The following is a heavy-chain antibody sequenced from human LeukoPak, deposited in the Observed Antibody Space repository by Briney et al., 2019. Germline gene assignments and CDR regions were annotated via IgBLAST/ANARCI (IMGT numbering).Heavy chain of an antibody. D-gene: IGHD3-10*01. J-gene: IGHJ3*01. CDR3: ARSEVTYYGSKNSLWPDAFDF. Sequence: SETLSLTCTVSGASIISYYWSWLRQPPGKGLEWIGYIFNTGGTNYNPSLKSRVTISMDTSQMQFSLRLNSVTAADTAVYYCARSEVTYYGSKNSLWPDAFDFWGQGTVVTVSS. CDR1: GASIISYY. V-gene: IGHV4-4*09. CDR2: IFNTGGT.